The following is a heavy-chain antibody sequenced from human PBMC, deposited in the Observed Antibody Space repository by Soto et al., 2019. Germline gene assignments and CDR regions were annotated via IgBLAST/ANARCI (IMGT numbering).Heavy chain of an antibody. Sequence: GGSLRLSCAASGFTFSSYWMTWVRQAPGKGLEWVANIGQDGSEKYYVDSVKGRFTISRDNAKNSLYLQMNSLRAEDTAIYYCARGGSSAWYGVYWGQGTLVTVSS. CDR3: ARGGSSAWYGVY. D-gene: IGHD6-19*01. V-gene: IGHV3-7*01. CDR1: GFTFSSYW. CDR2: IGQDGSEK. J-gene: IGHJ4*02.